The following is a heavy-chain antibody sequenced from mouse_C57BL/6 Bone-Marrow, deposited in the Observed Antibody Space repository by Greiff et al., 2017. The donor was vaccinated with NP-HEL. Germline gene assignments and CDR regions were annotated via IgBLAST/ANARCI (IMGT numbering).Heavy chain of an antibody. D-gene: IGHD2-5*01. V-gene: IGHV1-50*01. Sequence: QVQLQQPGAELVKPGASVKLSCKASGYTFTSYWMQWVKQRPGQGLEWIGEIDPSDSYTNYNQKFKGKATLTVDTSSSTAYMQLSSLTSEDSAVYYCARCYSNYWFAYWGQGTLVTVSA. CDR3: ARCYSNYWFAY. CDR1: GYTFTSYW. CDR2: IDPSDSYT. J-gene: IGHJ3*01.